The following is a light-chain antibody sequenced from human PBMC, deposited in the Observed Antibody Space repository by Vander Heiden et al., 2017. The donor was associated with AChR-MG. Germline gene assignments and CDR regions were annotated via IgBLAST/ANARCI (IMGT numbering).Light chain of an antibody. CDR1: SLRTFY. Sequence: SSELTHDPPVSVALCQTVTTRCQGDSLRTFYASWYQQIPGQAPVLIHFDNRQRPSGIPDSFSGALSGDTSYRTIAGAQAEDDADYYCHSRDSDGRPLVFGGGTRLTVL. V-gene: IGLV3-19*01. CDR3: HSRDSDGRPLV. J-gene: IGLJ2*01. CDR2: DNR.